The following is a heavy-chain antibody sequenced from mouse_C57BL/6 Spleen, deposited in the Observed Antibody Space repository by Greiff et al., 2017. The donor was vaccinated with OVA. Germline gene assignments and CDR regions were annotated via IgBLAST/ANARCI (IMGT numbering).Heavy chain of an antibody. D-gene: IGHD2-1*01. Sequence: QVQLQQSGAELVKPGASVKMSCKASGYTFTSYWITWVKQRPGQGLEWIGDIYPGSGSTNYNEKFKSKATLTVDTSSSTAYMQLSSLTSEDSAVYYCAREGNGNYDFDYWGQGTTLTVSS. CDR2: IYPGSGST. CDR1: GYTFTSYW. J-gene: IGHJ2*01. V-gene: IGHV1-55*01. CDR3: AREGNGNYDFDY.